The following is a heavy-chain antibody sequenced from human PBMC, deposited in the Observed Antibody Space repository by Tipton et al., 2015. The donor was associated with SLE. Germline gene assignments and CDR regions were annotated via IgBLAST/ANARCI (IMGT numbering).Heavy chain of an antibody. D-gene: IGHD2-15*01. J-gene: IGHJ4*02. V-gene: IGHV3-23*01. CDR1: GFSFSSYS. CDR3: AKGGRYCSVRSCSTFSAY. CDR2: ISGDGDAT. Sequence: SLRLSCAASGFSFSSYSMNWVRQATGKGLEWVGAISGDGDATYYADSVKGRFTISRDNYKNTLYLQMNSLGAEDTAVYYCAKGGRYCSVRSCSTFSAYWGRGSLVTVSS.